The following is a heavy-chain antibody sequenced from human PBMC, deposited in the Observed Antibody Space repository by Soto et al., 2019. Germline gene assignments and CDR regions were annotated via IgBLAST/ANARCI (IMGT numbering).Heavy chain of an antibody. CDR1: EAPSAAML. D-gene: IGHD3-10*01. J-gene: IGHJ4*02. V-gene: IGHV1-69*13. CDR2: SSLSLVQ. CDR3: ARQYYFGSGSYYNRHFDF. Sequence: SVKVSARLLEAPSAAMLSAGCDRPLDKGLSGWEGSSLSLVQQTTHRSSRAQKFQGRVTITADESTSTAYMELSSLRSEDTAVYYCARQYYFGSGSYYNRHFDFRGQGTLVTVSS.